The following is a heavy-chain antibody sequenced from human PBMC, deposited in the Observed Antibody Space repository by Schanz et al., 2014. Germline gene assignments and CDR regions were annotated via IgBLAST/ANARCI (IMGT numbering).Heavy chain of an antibody. CDR3: ARDGVDAAAGGNY. D-gene: IGHD6-13*01. V-gene: IGHV1-46*03. J-gene: IGHJ4*02. CDR1: GYTFVSYS. Sequence: QVQLVQSGAEVKKPGASVKVSCKASGYTFVSYSMHWVRQAPGQGLEWIGWISAQTGDTRYAQKMQGRVTMTRDTSTSTVYMELSSLRSEDTAVYYCARDGVDAAAGGNYWGQGTLVTVSS. CDR2: ISAQTGDT.